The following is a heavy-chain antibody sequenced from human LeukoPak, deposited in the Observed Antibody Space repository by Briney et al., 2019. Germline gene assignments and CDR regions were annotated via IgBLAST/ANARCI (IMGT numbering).Heavy chain of an antibody. Sequence: SETLSLTCAVYVGFFSGYYWSWICQPPGKGPEWIGEINHRGSTKCNPSLKSRVTISVDTSKNQFSLKLSSVTATDTAVYYCARGLFFGGSYYGTFDIWGQGTMVTVSS. V-gene: IGHV4-34*01. D-gene: IGHD1-26*01. CDR2: INHRGST. J-gene: IGHJ3*02. CDR1: VGFFSGYY. CDR3: ARGLFFGGSYYGTFDI.